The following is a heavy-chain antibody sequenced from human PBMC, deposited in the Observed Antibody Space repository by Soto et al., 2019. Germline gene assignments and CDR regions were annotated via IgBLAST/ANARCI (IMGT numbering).Heavy chain of an antibody. D-gene: IGHD3-3*01. CDR1: GGTFNRYA. CDR2: IIPIFGIG. J-gene: IGHJ6*02. CDR3: ARAAIRLLGVVSIPPHYVSEMDV. Sequence: QVQLVQSRAEVKKPGSSVKVSCKASGGTFNRYAISWVRQAPGQGLEWMGGIIPIFGIGNDAQRFQGRVTSTADEATGPADMELSSLRSEDTGVYYCARAAIRLLGVVSIPPHYVSEMDVGGQGTTVTVSS. V-gene: IGHV1-69*01.